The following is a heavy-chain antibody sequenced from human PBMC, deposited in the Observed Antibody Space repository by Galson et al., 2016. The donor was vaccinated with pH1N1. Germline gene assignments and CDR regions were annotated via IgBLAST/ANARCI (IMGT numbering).Heavy chain of an antibody. V-gene: IGHV3-9*01. CDR2: ISWNSGSI. CDR1: GFTFDDYA. CDR3: AKVAGYFSGWYDY. D-gene: IGHD6-19*01. Sequence: SLRLSCAASGFTFDDYALHWVRQAPGKGLEWVSGISWNSGSIGYADSVKGRSTISRDNAKNSLYLQMNSLRAEDTALYYCAKVAGYFSGWYDYWGQGTLVTVSS. J-gene: IGHJ4*02.